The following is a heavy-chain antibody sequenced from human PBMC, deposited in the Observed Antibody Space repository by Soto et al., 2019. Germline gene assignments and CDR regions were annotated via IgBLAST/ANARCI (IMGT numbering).Heavy chain of an antibody. J-gene: IGHJ4*02. D-gene: IGHD2-2*01. V-gene: IGHV3-7*05. CDR3: AKSLSAIPGDS. CDR2: IKQDGSEI. Sequence: GGSLRLSCTASGFTFSSYWMSWVRQGPGKGPEWVANIKQDGSEIYYVDSVKGRFTISRDNAKGSLYLQMTSLRAEDTAVYHCAKSLSAIPGDSWGQGTLVTVSS. CDR1: GFTFSSYW.